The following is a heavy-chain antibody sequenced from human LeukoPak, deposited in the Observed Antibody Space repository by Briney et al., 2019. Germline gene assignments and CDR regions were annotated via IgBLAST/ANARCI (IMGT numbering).Heavy chain of an antibody. J-gene: IGHJ6*02. CDR2: IYYSGST. V-gene: IGHV4-59*06. Sequence: SETLSLTCTVSGGSISSYYWSWIRQHPGKGLEWIGYIYYSGSTYYNPSLKSRVTISVDTSKNQFSLKLSSVTAADTAVYYCARVVAENYYGMDVWGQGTTVTVSS. CDR3: ARVVAENYYGMDV. CDR1: GGSISSYY. D-gene: IGHD3-3*01.